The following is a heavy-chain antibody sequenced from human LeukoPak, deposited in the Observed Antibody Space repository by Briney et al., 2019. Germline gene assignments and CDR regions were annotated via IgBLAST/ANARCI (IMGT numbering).Heavy chain of an antibody. Sequence: GGSLRLSCAASGFTFSSYSMNWVRQAPGKGLEWVSYISSSSSTIYYADSVKGRFTISRDNAKNSLYLQMNSLRAEDTAVYYCARAFWEGVDDYWGQGTLVTVSS. CDR2: ISSSSSTI. CDR3: ARAFWEGVDDY. CDR1: GFTFSSYS. J-gene: IGHJ4*02. V-gene: IGHV3-48*01. D-gene: IGHD3-10*01.